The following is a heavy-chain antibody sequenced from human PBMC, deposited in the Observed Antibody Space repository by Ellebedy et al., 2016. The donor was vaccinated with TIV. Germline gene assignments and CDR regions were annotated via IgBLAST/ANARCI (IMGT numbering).Heavy chain of an antibody. V-gene: IGHV3-11*01. J-gene: IGHJ4*02. D-gene: IGHD6-19*01. CDR2: ISYSGDLM. Sequence: GESLKISCAASGFTFSGYYMSWFRQAPGKGPEWVSHISYSGDLMYYADSVKGRFTTSRDNAENSLYLQMNSLRAEDTAVYFCARLGVIAGAGAGDYWGQGTLVIVSS. CDR3: ARLGVIAGAGAGDY. CDR1: GFTFSGYY.